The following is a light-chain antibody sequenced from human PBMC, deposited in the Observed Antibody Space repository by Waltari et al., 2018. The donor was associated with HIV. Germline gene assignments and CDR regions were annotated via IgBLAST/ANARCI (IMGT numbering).Light chain of an antibody. CDR2: LNRHRSH. J-gene: IGLJ2*01. CDR3: QTWDTGIQV. Sequence: QLVLTQSPSASASLGASVKLTCTLSRGHSSPAIAWHQQQPEQGPRYLMKLNRHRSHRKGDGIPDRFSGSSSGAERYLTISSLQSEDEADYYCQTWDTGIQVFGGGTKLTVL. V-gene: IGLV4-69*01. CDR1: RGHSSPA.